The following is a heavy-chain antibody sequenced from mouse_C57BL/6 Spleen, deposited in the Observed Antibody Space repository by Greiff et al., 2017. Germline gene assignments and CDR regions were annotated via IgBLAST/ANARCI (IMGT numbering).Heavy chain of an antibody. Sequence: VQLQQPGAELVKPGASVKMSCKASGYTFTSYWITWVKQRPGQGLEWIGDIYPGSGSTNYNEKFKSKATLTVDTSSSTAYMQRSSLTSEDSAVYYCARGGLSDYDWYFDVWGTGTTVTVSS. V-gene: IGHV1-55*01. J-gene: IGHJ1*03. CDR3: ARGGLSDYDWYFDV. D-gene: IGHD2-4*01. CDR1: GYTFTSYW. CDR2: IYPGSGST.